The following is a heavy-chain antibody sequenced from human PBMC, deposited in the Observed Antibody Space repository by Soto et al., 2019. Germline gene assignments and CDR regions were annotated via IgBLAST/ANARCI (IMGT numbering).Heavy chain of an antibody. V-gene: IGHV4-59*01. J-gene: IGHJ4*02. CDR1: GGSISSCY. CDR2: IYYSGST. CDR3: ARMGRITMVRGAHTFDY. D-gene: IGHD3-10*01. Sequence: SETLSLTCTFSGGSISSCYWSWIRRPPGKGLEWIGYIYYSGSTNYNPSLKSRVTISVDTSKNQFSLKLSSVTAADTAVYYCARMGRITMVRGAHTFDYWGQGTLVTVSS.